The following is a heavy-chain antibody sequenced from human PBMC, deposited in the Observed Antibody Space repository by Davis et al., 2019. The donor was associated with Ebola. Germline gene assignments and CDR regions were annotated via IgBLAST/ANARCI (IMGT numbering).Heavy chain of an antibody. J-gene: IGHJ6*02. V-gene: IGHV3-53*01. CDR2: IYSGGST. CDR3: AVVGSSGWYYYGMDV. D-gene: IGHD6-19*01. CDR1: GFTVSSNY. Sequence: PGGSLRLSCAASGFTVSSNYMSWVRQAPGKGLEWVSVIYSGGSTYYAESVKGRFTISRDNSKNTLYLQRNSLRAEDKAVYYCAVVGSSGWYYYGMDVWGQGTTVTVSS.